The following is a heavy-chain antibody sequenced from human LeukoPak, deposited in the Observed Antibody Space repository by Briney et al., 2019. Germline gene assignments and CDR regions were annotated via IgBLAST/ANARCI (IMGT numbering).Heavy chain of an antibody. Sequence: GGSLRLSCAASRFTFSDYYMSWIRQAPGKGLEWVSYISSSGSTIYYADSVKGRFTISRENAKNSLYLQMNSLRAEDTAVYYCASSYPYVDTAMVTGYFVDYWGQGTLVTVSS. D-gene: IGHD5-18*01. J-gene: IGHJ4*02. CDR2: ISSSGSTI. CDR3: ASSYPYVDTAMVTGYFVDY. CDR1: RFTFSDYY. V-gene: IGHV3-11*01.